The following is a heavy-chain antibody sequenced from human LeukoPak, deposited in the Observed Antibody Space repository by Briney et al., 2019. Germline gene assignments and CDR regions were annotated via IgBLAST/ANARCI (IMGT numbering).Heavy chain of an antibody. CDR3: AKDVSLDYCSGGSCSAHFDY. J-gene: IGHJ4*02. D-gene: IGHD2-15*01. CDR1: GFIFDDYA. CDR2: ISWNSGSI. V-gene: IGHV3-9*03. Sequence: GRSLRLSCAASGFIFDDYAMHWVRQAPGKGLEWVSGISWNSGSIAYADSVKGRFTISRDNAKNSLYLQMNSLRAEDMALYYCAKDVSLDYCSGGSCSAHFDYWGQGTLVTVSS.